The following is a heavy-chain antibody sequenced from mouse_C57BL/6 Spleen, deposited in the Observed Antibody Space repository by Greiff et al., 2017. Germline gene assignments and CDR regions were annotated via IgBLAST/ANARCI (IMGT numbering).Heavy chain of an antibody. CDR2: ISDGGSYT. CDR3: AREGDAGYLDY. V-gene: IGHV5-4*01. Sequence: EVHLVESGGGLVKPGGSLKLSCAASGFTFSSYAMSWVRQTPEKRLEWVATISDGGSYTYYPDNVKGRFTISRDNAKNNLYLQMSHLKSEDTAMYYCAREGDAGYLDYWGQGTTLTVSS. J-gene: IGHJ2*01. CDR1: GFTFSSYA.